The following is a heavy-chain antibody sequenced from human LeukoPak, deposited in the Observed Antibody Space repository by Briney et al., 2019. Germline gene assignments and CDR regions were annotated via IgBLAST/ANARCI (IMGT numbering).Heavy chain of an antibody. D-gene: IGHD3-10*01. Sequence: PGRSLRLSCAASGFTFDDYAMHWVRQAPGKGLEWVSGISWNSGSIGYADSVKGRFTISRDNAKNSLYLQMNSLRAEDTALYFCVRSPAVRALNFVFDYWGQGTLVTVSS. CDR3: VRSPAVRALNFVFDY. J-gene: IGHJ4*02. CDR1: GFTFDDYA. CDR2: ISWNSGSI. V-gene: IGHV3-9*01.